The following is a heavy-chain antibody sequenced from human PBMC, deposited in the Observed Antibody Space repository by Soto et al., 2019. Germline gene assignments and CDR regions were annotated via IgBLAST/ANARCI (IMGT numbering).Heavy chain of an antibody. CDR1: GGSISSGGYY. CDR2: IYYSGST. D-gene: IGHD6-6*01. Sequence: SEPLSLTCTVSGGSISSGGYYWSWVRQHPGKGLEWIGSIYYSGSTYYNPSLKSRVTISVDTSKNQFALKLSSVTAADTAVYYCARAGGIAARVGWFDPWGQGTLVTVSS. CDR3: ARAGGIAARVGWFDP. V-gene: IGHV4-31*03. J-gene: IGHJ5*02.